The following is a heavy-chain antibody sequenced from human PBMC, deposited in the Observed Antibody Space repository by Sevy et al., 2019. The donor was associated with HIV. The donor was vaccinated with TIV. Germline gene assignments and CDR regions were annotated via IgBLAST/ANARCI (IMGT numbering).Heavy chain of an antibody. CDR2: TSYSGTT. D-gene: IGHD2-2*02. J-gene: IGHJ4*02. V-gene: IGHV4-59*12. CDR1: GDSINNYY. Sequence: SETLSLTCSVSGDSINNYYWSWIRQPPGKGLEWIGYTSYSGTTNYSPSLKSRVDISVDTSMHHFSLKINTVTAADTTVYYCARLRWDVVDAPGATPECYFDSWGQGILVTVSS. CDR3: ARLRWDVVDAPGATPECYFDS.